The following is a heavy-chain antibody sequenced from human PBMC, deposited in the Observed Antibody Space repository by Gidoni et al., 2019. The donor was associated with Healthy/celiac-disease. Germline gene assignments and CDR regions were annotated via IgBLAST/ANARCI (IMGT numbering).Heavy chain of an antibody. CDR3: ARGRRWPHRRGLRARQNTYYFDY. Sequence: QVQLQQWGAGLLKPSETLSLTCAVYGGSFSGYYWSWIRQPPGKGLEWIGEINHSGSTNYNPSLKSRVTISVDTSKNQFSLKLSSVTAADTAVYYCARGRRWPHRRGLRARQNTYYFDYWGQGTLVTVSS. CDR2: INHSGST. CDR1: GGSFSGYY. J-gene: IGHJ4*02. D-gene: IGHD3-16*01. V-gene: IGHV4-34*01.